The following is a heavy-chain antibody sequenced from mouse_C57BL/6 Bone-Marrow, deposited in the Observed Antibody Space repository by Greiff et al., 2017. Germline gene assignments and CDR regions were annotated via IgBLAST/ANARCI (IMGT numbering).Heavy chain of an antibody. CDR2: IHPNSGST. Sequence: QVQLQQPGAELVKPGASVKLSCKASGYTFTSYWMHWVKQRPGQGLEWIGMIHPNSGSTNYNEKFKNKATLTVDKSSSTAYMQLSSLTSEDSAVYYCAREKSYGNYYFDYWGQGTTLTVSS. CDR3: AREKSYGNYYFDY. CDR1: GYTFTSYW. J-gene: IGHJ2*01. D-gene: IGHD2-1*01. V-gene: IGHV1-64*01.